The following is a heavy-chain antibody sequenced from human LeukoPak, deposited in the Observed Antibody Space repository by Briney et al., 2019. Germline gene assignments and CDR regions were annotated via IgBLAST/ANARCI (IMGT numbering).Heavy chain of an antibody. CDR2: IYYSGST. CDR1: GGSISSSY. Sequence: SETLSLTCTVSGGSISSSYWSWIRQPPGKGPEWIGYIYYSGSTNYNPSLKSRVTISVDTSKNQFSLKLSSVTAADTAVYYCARGDGDYEGYWGQGTLVTVSS. J-gene: IGHJ4*02. D-gene: IGHD4-17*01. CDR3: ARGDGDYEGY. V-gene: IGHV4-59*01.